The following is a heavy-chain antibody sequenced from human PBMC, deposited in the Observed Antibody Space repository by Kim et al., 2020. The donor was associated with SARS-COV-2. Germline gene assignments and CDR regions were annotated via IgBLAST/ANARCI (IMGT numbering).Heavy chain of an antibody. CDR2: ISGSGGST. V-gene: IGHV3-23*01. J-gene: IGHJ3*02. CDR3: EKFRVRDYAFDI. D-gene: IGHD3-10*01. Sequence: GGSLRLSCAASGSTFSSSAMSWVRQAPGKGLEWVSAISGSGGSTYYAGYVKGRFTISRDNSENTLYLQMNSLRAEDTAVYYCEKFRVRDYAFDIWGQGTMVTVSS. CDR1: GSTFSSSA.